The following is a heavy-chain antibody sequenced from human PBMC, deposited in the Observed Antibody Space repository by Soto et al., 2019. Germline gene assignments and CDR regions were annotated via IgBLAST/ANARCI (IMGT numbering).Heavy chain of an antibody. D-gene: IGHD3-22*01. CDR2: IIPIFGTA. V-gene: IGHV1-69*12. CDR1: GGTFSSYA. CDR3: ARGEHPITYYYDSSGYRGLDCDY. J-gene: IGHJ4*02. Sequence: QVQLVQSGAEVKKPGSSVKVSCKASGGTFSSYAISWVRQAPGQGLEWMGGIIPIFGTANYAQKFQGRVTITADESTSTAYMELSSLRSEDTAVYYCARGEHPITYYYDSSGYRGLDCDYWGQGTLVTVAS.